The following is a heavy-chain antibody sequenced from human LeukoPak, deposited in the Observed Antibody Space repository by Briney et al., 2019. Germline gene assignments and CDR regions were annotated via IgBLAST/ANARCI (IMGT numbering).Heavy chain of an antibody. Sequence: GGSLRLSCAASGFTFSSYSMNWVRQAPGKGLEWVSSISSSSSYIYYADSVKGRFTISRDNAKNSLYLQMNSLRAEDTAVYYCAAVYCSSTSCYRPVFDYWGQGTLVTVSS. J-gene: IGHJ4*02. V-gene: IGHV3-21*01. CDR3: AAVYCSSTSCYRPVFDY. CDR2: ISSSSSYI. CDR1: GFTFSSYS. D-gene: IGHD2-2*01.